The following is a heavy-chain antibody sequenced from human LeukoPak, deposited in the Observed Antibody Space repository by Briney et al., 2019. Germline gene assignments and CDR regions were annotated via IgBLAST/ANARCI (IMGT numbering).Heavy chain of an antibody. Sequence: ASVKVSCKASGYTFTTYGISWVRQAPGQRLEWMAWISGYNGNTNYAQKFQGRVTITTDTSTSTAYMELRSLRSDDTAVYYCARSGTTGYYCYMDVWGKGTTVTVSS. CDR1: GYTFTTYG. V-gene: IGHV1-18*01. CDR2: ISGYNGNT. D-gene: IGHD1-7*01. CDR3: ARSGTTGYYCYMDV. J-gene: IGHJ6*03.